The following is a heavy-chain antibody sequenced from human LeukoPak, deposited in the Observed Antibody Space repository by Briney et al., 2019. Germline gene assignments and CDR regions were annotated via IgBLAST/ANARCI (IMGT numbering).Heavy chain of an antibody. V-gene: IGHV4-34*01. D-gene: IGHD2-2*01. J-gene: IGHJ6*02. CDR3: ARGPPLDIVVVPAAYSSLEYYYYGMDV. CDR2: INHSGST. Sequence: GSLRLSCAASGFTVSSNYMSWVRQAPGKGLEWIGEINHSGSTNYNPSLKSRVTISVDTSKNQFSLKLSSVTAADTAVYYCARGPPLDIVVVPAAYSSLEYYYYGMDVWGQGTTVTVSS. CDR1: GFTVSSNY.